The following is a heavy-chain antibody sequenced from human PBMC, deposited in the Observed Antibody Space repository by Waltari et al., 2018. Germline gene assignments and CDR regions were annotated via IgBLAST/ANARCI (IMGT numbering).Heavy chain of an antibody. J-gene: IGHJ4*02. CDR1: GDNFGNSW. D-gene: IGHD3-10*01. V-gene: IGHV5-51*01. Sequence: EVQLVQSGAEVKKHGESLTVSCKASGDNFGNSWIGRVRQLPGKGLEWMGLIYPADSETTYSPSFQGQVTISADKSVATAYLRWSSLKPSDSAIYYCSRHYQGSGSAAYWGQGTLVTVSS. CDR2: IYPADSET. CDR3: SRHYQGSGSAAY.